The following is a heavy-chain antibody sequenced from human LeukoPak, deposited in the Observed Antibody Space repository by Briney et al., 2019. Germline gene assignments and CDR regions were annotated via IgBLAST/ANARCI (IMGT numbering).Heavy chain of an antibody. CDR2: IIPIFGTA. D-gene: IGHD3-22*01. CDR1: GGTFSSYA. CDR3: ARAKYYYDSSGYYQLDY. V-gene: IGHV1-69*05. J-gene: IGHJ4*02. Sequence: ASVKVSCKAPGGTFSSYAISWVRQAPGQGLEWMGGIIPIFGTANYAQKFQGRVTITTDESTSTAYMELSSLRSEDTAVYYCARAKYYYDSSGYYQLDYWGQGTLVTVSS.